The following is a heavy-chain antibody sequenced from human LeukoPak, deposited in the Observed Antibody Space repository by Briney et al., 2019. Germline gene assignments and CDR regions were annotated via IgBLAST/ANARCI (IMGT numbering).Heavy chain of an antibody. CDR2: IYYSGST. V-gene: IGHV4-39*01. CDR1: GGSISSSSYY. Sequence: SETLSLTCTVSGGSISSSSYYWGWIRQPPGKGLEWIGSIYYSGSTYYNPSLKSRVTISVDTSKNQFSLKLSSVTAADTAVYYCARRPYDYVWGSYRPNVQYFDYWGQGTLVTVSS. D-gene: IGHD3-16*02. J-gene: IGHJ4*02. CDR3: ARRPYDYVWGSYRPNVQYFDY.